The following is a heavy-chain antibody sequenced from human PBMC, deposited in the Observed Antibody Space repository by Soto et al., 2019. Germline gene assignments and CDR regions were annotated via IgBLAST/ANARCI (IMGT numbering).Heavy chain of an antibody. V-gene: IGHV2-5*02. D-gene: IGHD3-3*01. CDR2: IYWDDDK. CDR1: GFSLSTSGVG. J-gene: IGHJ4*02. Sequence: GSGPTLVNPTQTLTLTCTFSGFSLSTSGVGVGWIRQPPGKALEWLALIYWDDDKRYSPSLKSRLTITKDTSKNQVVLTMTNMDPVDTATYYCAHRTTPNFWSGYPFDYWGQGTLVTVYS. CDR3: AHRTTPNFWSGYPFDY.